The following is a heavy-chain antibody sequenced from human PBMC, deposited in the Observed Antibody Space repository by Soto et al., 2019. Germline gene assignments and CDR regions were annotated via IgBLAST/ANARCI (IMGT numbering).Heavy chain of an antibody. CDR2: INHSGSA. J-gene: IGHJ4*02. Sequence: QVQLQQSGAGLLKPSETLSLTCAVYGESFSGYIWTWIRQTPGKGLQWIGQINHSGSASYNPSLKSRVTIAVHTSNSQFSLELCSVTAADTAVYYCARGLITGSHYSGGWYYFDSWGQGTQVTVSS. D-gene: IGHD6-19*01. V-gene: IGHV4-34*01. CDR3: ARGLITGSHYSGGWYYFDS. CDR1: GESFSGYI.